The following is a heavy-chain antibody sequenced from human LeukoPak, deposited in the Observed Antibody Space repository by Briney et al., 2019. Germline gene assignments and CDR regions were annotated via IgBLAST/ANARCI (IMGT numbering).Heavy chain of an antibody. CDR3: AGQPFDP. Sequence: KPSETLSLTCAVYGGSFSGYYWSWIRQPPGKGLEWIGEINHSGSTNYNPSLKSRVTISVDTSKNQFSLKLSSVTAADTAVYYCAGQPFDPWGQGTLVTVSS. V-gene: IGHV4-34*01. CDR2: INHSGST. CDR1: GGSFSGYY. J-gene: IGHJ5*02.